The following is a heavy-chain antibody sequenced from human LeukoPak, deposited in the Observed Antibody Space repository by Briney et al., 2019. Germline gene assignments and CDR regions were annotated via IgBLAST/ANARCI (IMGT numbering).Heavy chain of an antibody. CDR1: GGSFSGYY. D-gene: IGHD2-15*01. V-gene: IGHV4-34*01. CDR3: ARIQAVVAAKSHSFDY. J-gene: IGHJ4*02. Sequence: PSETLSLTCAVYGGSFSGYYWSWIRQPPGKGLEWIGEINHSGSTNYNPSLKSRVTISVDTSKNQFSLKLSSVTAADTAVYYCARIQAVVAAKSHSFDYWGQGTLVTVSS. CDR2: INHSGST.